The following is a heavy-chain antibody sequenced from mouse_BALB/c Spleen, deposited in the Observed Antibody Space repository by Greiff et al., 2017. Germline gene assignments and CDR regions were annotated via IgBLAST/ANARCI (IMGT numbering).Heavy chain of an antibody. Sequence: EVQLVESGGGLVQPGGSRKLSCAASGFTFSSFGMHWVRQAPEKGLEWVAYISSGSSTIYYADTVKGRFTISRDNPKNTLFLQMTSLRSEDTAMYYCARDYRYDWYFDVWGAGTTVTVAS. CDR3: ARDYRYDWYFDV. D-gene: IGHD2-14*01. V-gene: IGHV5-17*02. CDR1: GFTFSSFG. CDR2: ISSGSSTI. J-gene: IGHJ1*01.